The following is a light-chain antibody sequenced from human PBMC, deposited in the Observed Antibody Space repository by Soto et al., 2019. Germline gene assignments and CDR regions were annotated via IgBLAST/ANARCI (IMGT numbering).Light chain of an antibody. CDR2: KAS. J-gene: IGKJ1*01. Sequence: DLQMTQSPSTLSASVGDRVTITCRASQSISSWLAWYQQKPGKAPKVLIYKASSLESGVPSRFSGSGSGTEFTLTISSLQPDDCATYYCQQYNSYPWTFGQGTKVEIK. V-gene: IGKV1-5*03. CDR1: QSISSW. CDR3: QQYNSYPWT.